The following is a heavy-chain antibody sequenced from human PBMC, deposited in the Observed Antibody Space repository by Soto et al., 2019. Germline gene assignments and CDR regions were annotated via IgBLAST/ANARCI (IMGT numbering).Heavy chain of an antibody. V-gene: IGHV1-46*01. CDR1: GYTFTSYY. Sequence: ASVKVSCKASGYTFTSYYMHWVRQAPGQGLEWMGIINPSGGSTSYAQKFQGRVTMTRDTSTSTVYMELSSLRSEDTAVYYCARDRTVVVVAATWVYGYWGQGTLVTVSS. CDR3: ARDRTVVVVAATWVYGY. D-gene: IGHD2-15*01. CDR2: INPSGGST. J-gene: IGHJ4*02.